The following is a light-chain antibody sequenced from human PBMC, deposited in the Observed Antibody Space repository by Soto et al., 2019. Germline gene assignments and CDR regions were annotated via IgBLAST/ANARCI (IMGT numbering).Light chain of an antibody. CDR2: ASS. J-gene: IGKJ1*01. Sequence: DIEVTQSPSSLSASVGDRFTMTCRASQFIDDFLHWFQQRPGKAPKLLIYASSSLQSGVPSRFSGSASGTDFTLTITNLQPEDFATYYCQHSYVTPWTFGQGTKVDI. V-gene: IGKV1-39*01. CDR1: QFIDDF. CDR3: QHSYVTPWT.